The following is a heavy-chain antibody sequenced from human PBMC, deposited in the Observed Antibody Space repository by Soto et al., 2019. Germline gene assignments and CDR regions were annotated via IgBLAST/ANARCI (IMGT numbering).Heavy chain of an antibody. Sequence: GGSLRLSCAASGFSFVNYAMNWVRQAPGKGLEWVSGLSGSGTSTYYADSVKGRFTISXXXXXXTXFXQXXXLTAXDTAVYYCAKATTNGGWFNPFDSWGQGA. D-gene: IGHD6-19*01. CDR2: LSGSGTST. V-gene: IGHV3-23*01. CDR3: AKATTNGGWFNPFDS. CDR1: GFSFVNYA. J-gene: IGHJ4*02.